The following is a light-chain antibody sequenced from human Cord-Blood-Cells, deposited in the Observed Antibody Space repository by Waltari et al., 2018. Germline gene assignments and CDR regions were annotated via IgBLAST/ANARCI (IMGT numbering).Light chain of an antibody. V-gene: IGKV4-1*01. Sequence: DIVMTQSPGSLAVSLGERATINCKSSQSVLYSSNNKNYLAWYQQKPGQPPKLLIYWASTLESGVPDRFSGSGSGTDFTLTISSLQAEDVAVYYCQQYYSTPYTFGQGTKLEIK. J-gene: IGKJ2*01. CDR3: QQYYSTPYT. CDR2: WAS. CDR1: QSVLYSSNNKNY.